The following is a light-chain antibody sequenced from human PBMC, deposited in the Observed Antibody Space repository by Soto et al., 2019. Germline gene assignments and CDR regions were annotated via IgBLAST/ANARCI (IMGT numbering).Light chain of an antibody. CDR3: QQSSTTPWT. CDR2: AAS. J-gene: IGKJ1*01. Sequence: DIQMTQSPSSLSASVGDRVTITFRASQSIRRYLNWYQQKPGNAPNLLIYAASTLQSGVPSRFSGSGSGTDFTLTISSLQPEDFATYYCQQSSTTPWTFGQGTKVDI. V-gene: IGKV1-39*01. CDR1: QSIRRY.